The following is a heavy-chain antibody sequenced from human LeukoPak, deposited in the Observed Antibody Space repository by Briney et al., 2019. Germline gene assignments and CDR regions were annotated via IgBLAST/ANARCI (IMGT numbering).Heavy chain of an antibody. Sequence: GGSLRLSCAASGFTFRNYWMSWVRQAPGKGLEWVANIKQDGSEKNYVDFVKGRLTISRDNAKNSLDLQMNSLRAEDTALYYCVKAWSDWGQGTLVTVSS. CDR3: VKAWSD. D-gene: IGHD3-3*01. J-gene: IGHJ4*02. V-gene: IGHV3-7*03. CDR1: GFTFRNYW. CDR2: IKQDGSEK.